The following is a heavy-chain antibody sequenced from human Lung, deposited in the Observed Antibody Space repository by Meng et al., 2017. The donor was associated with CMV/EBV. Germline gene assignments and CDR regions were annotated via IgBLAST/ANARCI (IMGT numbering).Heavy chain of an antibody. V-gene: IGHV1-2*02. CDR3: ARATENFVVEPPAILFDY. J-gene: IGHJ4*02. CDR1: YTCTCYY. D-gene: IGHD2-2*02. Sequence: YTCTCYYLHWVRQAPGQGLEWMGWINPNSGATNFAQKFQGRVTMTRDTSISTAYMELRRLTSDDTAVYYCARATENFVVEPPAILFDYWGQGTLVTVSS. CDR2: INPNSGAT.